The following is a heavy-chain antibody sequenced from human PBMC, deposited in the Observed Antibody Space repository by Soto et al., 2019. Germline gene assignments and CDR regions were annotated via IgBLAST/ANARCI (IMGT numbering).Heavy chain of an antibody. Sequence: EVQLVESGGGLVQPGGSLRLSCAASGFTFSSYWMHWVRQASGKGLVWVSRINSDGSSTSYADSVKGRFTISRDNAKNTLYLQMNSLRAEDTAVYYCARVGAAAGTGNWFDPWGQGTLVTVSS. V-gene: IGHV3-74*01. CDR3: ARVGAAAGTGNWFDP. D-gene: IGHD6-13*01. CDR1: GFTFSSYW. CDR2: INSDGSST. J-gene: IGHJ5*02.